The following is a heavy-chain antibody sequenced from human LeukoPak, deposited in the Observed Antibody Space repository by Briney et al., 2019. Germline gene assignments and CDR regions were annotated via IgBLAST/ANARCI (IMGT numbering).Heavy chain of an antibody. D-gene: IGHD1-26*01. CDR2: IIPIFGTA. Sequence: VASVKVSCKASGGTFSSYAISWVRQAPGQGLEWMGGIIPIFGTANYAQKFQGRVTMTRNTSISTAYMELSSLRSEDTAVYYCARGFGRYSGSYYGYWGQGTLVTVSS. CDR3: ARGFGRYSGSYYGY. V-gene: IGHV1-69*05. CDR1: GGTFSSYA. J-gene: IGHJ4*02.